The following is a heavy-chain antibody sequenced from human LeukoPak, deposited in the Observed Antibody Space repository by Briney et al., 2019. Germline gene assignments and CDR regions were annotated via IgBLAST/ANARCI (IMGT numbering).Heavy chain of an antibody. CDR2: IKQDGSEE. Sequence: PGGSLRLSCEASGFSLSSYWVSWVRQAPGKGLEWVANIKQDGSEENSVDSVKGRFTISRDNAKNSVFLQMNSLRAEDTAVYYCARDRWGAAAGVAFDIWGQGTMVTVSS. CDR3: ARDRWGAAAGVAFDI. J-gene: IGHJ3*02. D-gene: IGHD6-13*01. V-gene: IGHV3-7*01. CDR1: GFSLSSYW.